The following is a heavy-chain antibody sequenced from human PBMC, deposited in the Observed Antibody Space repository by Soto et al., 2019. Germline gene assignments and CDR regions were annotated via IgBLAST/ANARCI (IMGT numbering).Heavy chain of an antibody. D-gene: IGHD6-19*01. CDR2: ISPGGGRT. V-gene: IGHV3-23*01. Sequence: GGSLRLSCAASGFRFSNYAMSWVRQAPGKGLEWVSAISPGGGRTYYADSVKGRFTISRDNSRNTLYLQLNSLRAEDTAVYYCAKDPWYTSAWLSLGLDVWGQGTTVTVSS. CDR3: AKDPWYTSAWLSLGLDV. J-gene: IGHJ6*02. CDR1: GFRFSNYA.